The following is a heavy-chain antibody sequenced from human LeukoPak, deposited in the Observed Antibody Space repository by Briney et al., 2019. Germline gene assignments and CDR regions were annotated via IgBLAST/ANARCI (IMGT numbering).Heavy chain of an antibody. CDR3: ARVELISGSHLIFDY. Sequence: PSETLSLTCTVSGGSISNYYWSWIRQSAGKGLEWIGRIYAGGTANYNPSLKSRVTMSGDTSKNQLSLKLSSVTAADTAVYYCARVELISGSHLIFDYWGQETLVTVSS. D-gene: IGHD3-10*01. CDR2: IYAGGTA. CDR1: GGSISNYY. J-gene: IGHJ4*02. V-gene: IGHV4-4*07.